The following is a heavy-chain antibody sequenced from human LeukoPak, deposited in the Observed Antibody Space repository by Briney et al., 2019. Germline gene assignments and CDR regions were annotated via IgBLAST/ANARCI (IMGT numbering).Heavy chain of an antibody. Sequence: GGSLRLSCAASGFTFSTYGMHWVRQAPGKGLEWVAFIRYDAINKYYADSVKGRFTISRDNSKNTLYLQMNTLRADDTAVYYCAKDHGSSDWYYFDYWGQGTLVTVSS. CDR3: AKDHGSSDWYYFDY. CDR1: GFTFSTYG. D-gene: IGHD6-13*01. V-gene: IGHV3-30*02. J-gene: IGHJ4*02. CDR2: IRYDAINK.